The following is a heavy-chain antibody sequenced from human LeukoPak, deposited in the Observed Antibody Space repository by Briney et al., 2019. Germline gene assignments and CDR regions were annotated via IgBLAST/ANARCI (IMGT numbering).Heavy chain of an antibody. CDR1: GGSISSSNW. CDR2: IYHSGST. Sequence: SGTLSLTCAVSGGSISSSNWWSWVRQPPGKGLEWIGEIYHSGSTNYNPSLKSRVTISVDKSKNQFSLKLSSVTAADTAVYYCARGREYYDFWSGHYFDPWGQGTLVTVSS. D-gene: IGHD3-3*01. CDR3: ARGREYYDFWSGHYFDP. J-gene: IGHJ5*02. V-gene: IGHV4-4*02.